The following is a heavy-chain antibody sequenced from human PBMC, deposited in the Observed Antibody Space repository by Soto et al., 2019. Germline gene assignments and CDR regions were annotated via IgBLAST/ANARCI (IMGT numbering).Heavy chain of an antibody. CDR2: IAYDGSIK. V-gene: IGHV3-30-3*01. D-gene: IGHD3-10*02. CDR1: GFTFNDYP. CDR3: ARDMFRGDPDYLDF. Sequence: QVQLVEAGGGVVQPGRSLRLSCAASGFTFNDYPMHWIRQAPCKGLEWVAVIAYDGSIKLYAHSVKGRFNISRDSSDNTLYLQMNSLRPEHTAVYYCARDMFRGDPDYLDFWGQGTLVTVSS. J-gene: IGHJ4*02.